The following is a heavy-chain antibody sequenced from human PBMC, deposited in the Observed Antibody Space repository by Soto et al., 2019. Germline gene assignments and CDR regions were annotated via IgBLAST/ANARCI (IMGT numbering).Heavy chain of an antibody. CDR1: GGTFSSYT. CDR2: IIPIFGTA. D-gene: IGHD5-12*01. J-gene: IGHJ2*01. V-gene: IGHV1-69*12. CDR3: ARGNHRWLQLWYFDL. Sequence: QVQLVQNGAEVKKPGSSVTVSCKASGGTFSSYTISWVRQAPGQWLEWMGGIIPIFGTANYAQKFQGRVTITADESTSTAYMELSSLRSEDTAVYYCARGNHRWLQLWYFDLWGRGTLVTVSS.